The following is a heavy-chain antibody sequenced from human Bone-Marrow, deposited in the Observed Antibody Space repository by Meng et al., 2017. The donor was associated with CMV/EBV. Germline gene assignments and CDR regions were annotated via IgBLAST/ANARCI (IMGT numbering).Heavy chain of an antibody. V-gene: IGHV3-7*01. D-gene: IGHD6-6*01. CDR2: IKQDGSEK. CDR1: GFTFSSHW. CDR3: ARDRPHFDY. Sequence: GESLKISCTVSGFTFSSHWMSWVRLAPGKGLEWVANIKQDGSEKYYVDSVKGRFTISRDNAKNSLYLQMDSLRGEDTAVYYCARDRPHFDYWGQGTLVTVSS. J-gene: IGHJ4*02.